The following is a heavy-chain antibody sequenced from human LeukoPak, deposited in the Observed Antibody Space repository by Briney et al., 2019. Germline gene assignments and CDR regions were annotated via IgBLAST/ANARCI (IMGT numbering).Heavy chain of an antibody. CDR1: GYTFTGYY. CDR3: ARNTKYSSSSPQNFDY. Sequence: ASVKVSCKASGYTFTGYYMHWVRQAPGQGLEWMGWINPNSGGTNYAQKFQGRVTMTRDTSISTAYMELSRLRSDDTAVYYCARNTKYSSSSPQNFDYWGQGTLVTVSS. D-gene: IGHD6-6*01. J-gene: IGHJ4*02. V-gene: IGHV1-2*02. CDR2: INPNSGGT.